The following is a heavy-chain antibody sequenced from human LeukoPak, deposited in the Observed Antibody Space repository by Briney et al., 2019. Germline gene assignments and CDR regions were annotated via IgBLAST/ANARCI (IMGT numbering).Heavy chain of an antibody. D-gene: IGHD3-10*01. CDR3: ATSPGFWATSPFDY. CDR1: GFTFNNAW. V-gene: IGHV3-15*01. CDR2: IKSKTDGGTT. Sequence: GGSLRLSCAASGFTFNNAWMNWVRQAPGKGLEWVGLIKSKTDGGTTDYAAPVKGRFTISRDDSENTVYLQMNSLKTEDTAVYFCATSPGFWATSPFDYWGQGTQATISS. J-gene: IGHJ4*02.